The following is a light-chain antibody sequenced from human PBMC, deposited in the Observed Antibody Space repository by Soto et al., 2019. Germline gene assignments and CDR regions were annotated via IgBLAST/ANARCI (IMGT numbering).Light chain of an antibody. CDR2: AAS. CDR1: QAISNY. CDR3: QKFNAVPT. Sequence: DIQMTQSPSSLSASVGDIVTITCRASQAISNYLAWYQQKPGKVPTLLIYAASTLQSGVPSRFSGSGSGTDFTLTISSLQTEDAATYYCQKFNAVPTFGGGTKVEI. J-gene: IGKJ4*01. V-gene: IGKV1-27*01.